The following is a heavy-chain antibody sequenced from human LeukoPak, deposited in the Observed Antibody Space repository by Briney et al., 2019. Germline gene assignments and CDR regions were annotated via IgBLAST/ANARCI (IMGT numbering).Heavy chain of an antibody. CDR1: GFTFSSYE. V-gene: IGHV3-7*01. J-gene: IGHJ3*02. CDR2: IKQDGSEK. Sequence: GGSLRLSCAASGFTFSSYEMNWVRQAPGKGLEWVANIKQDGSEKYYVDSVKGRFTISRDNAKNSLYLQMNSLRAEDTAVYYCAREGRHDAFDIWGQGTMVTVSS. CDR3: AREGRHDAFDI.